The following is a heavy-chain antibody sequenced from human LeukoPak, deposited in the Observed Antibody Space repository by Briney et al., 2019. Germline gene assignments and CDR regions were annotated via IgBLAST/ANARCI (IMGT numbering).Heavy chain of an antibody. V-gene: IGHV4-34*01. CDR1: GGSFSGYY. CDR2: INHSGST. D-gene: IGHD3-22*01. J-gene: IGHJ6*03. CDR3: ARGIADYYDSSGYFRDYYYMDV. Sequence: SETLSLTCAVYGGSFSGYYWSWIRQPPGNGLEWIGEINHSGSTNYSPSLKSRVTISVDTSKNQFSLKLSSVTAADTAVYYCARGIADYYDSSGYFRDYYYMDVWGKGTTVTVSS.